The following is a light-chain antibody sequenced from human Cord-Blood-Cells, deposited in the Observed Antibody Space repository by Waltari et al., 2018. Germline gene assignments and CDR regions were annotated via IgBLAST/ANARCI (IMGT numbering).Light chain of an antibody. CDR1: SSDVGSYNL. V-gene: IGLV2-23*01. CDR2: EGS. J-gene: IGLJ3*02. CDR3: CSYAGSSTSWV. Sequence: QSALTQPASVSGSPGQSITISCTGTSSDVGSYNLVSWYQQHPGKAPKLMIYEGSKRPSGVSNRFSGSKSGNTASLTICGRQAEDEADYYCCSYAGSSTSWVFGGGTKLTVL.